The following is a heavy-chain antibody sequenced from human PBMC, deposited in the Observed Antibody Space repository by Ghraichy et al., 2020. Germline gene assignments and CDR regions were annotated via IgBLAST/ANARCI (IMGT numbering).Heavy chain of an antibody. V-gene: IGHV1-2*02. D-gene: IGHD4-17*01. J-gene: IGHJ6*02. CDR3: ARANGGDYEGPSYYYYGMDV. CDR1: GYTFTGYY. CDR2: INPNSGGT. Sequence: ASVKVSCKASGYTFTGYYMHWVRQAPGQGLEWMGWINPNSGGTNYAQKFQGRVTMTRDTSISTAYMELSRLRSDDTAVYYCARANGGDYEGPSYYYYGMDVWGQGTTVTVSS.